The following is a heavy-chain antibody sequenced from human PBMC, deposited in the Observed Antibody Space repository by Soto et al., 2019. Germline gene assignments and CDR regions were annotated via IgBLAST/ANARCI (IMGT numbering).Heavy chain of an antibody. Sequence: GGSLRLSCAASGFTFSSYAMSWVRQAPGKGLEWVSAISGSGGSTYYADSVKGRFTISRDNSKNTLYLQMNSLRAEDTAVYYCAKDFTPLTIFGAGSPMDVWGQGTTVTVSS. V-gene: IGHV3-23*01. CDR1: GFTFSSYA. CDR3: AKDFTPLTIFGAGSPMDV. D-gene: IGHD3-3*01. J-gene: IGHJ6*02. CDR2: ISGSGGST.